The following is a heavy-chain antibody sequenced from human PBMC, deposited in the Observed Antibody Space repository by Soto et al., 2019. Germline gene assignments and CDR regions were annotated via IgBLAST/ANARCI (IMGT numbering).Heavy chain of an antibody. Sequence: QVQLVQSGAEEKKPGASVKVSGKASGYTFTSYAMHWVRQAPGQRLEWMGWINAGNGNTKYSQKFQGRVTITRDTSASTAYMELSSLRSEDTAVYYCARVRRYYDSSGYYDYYYGMDVWGQGTTVTVSS. V-gene: IGHV1-3*05. CDR2: INAGNGNT. D-gene: IGHD3-22*01. CDR3: ARVRRYYDSSGYYDYYYGMDV. J-gene: IGHJ6*02. CDR1: GYTFTSYA.